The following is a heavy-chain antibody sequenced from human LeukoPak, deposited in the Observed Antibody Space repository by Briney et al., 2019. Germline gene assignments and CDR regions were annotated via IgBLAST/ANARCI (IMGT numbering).Heavy chain of an antibody. CDR3: ARPFSPTTSYGS. Sequence: GESLKISCKGSGYSFANYWIGWVRQMPGKGLEWMGIIYPFDSDTRYSPSFEGQVTISADKSISTAYLQWSSLKASDTAMYYCARPFSPTTSYGSWGQGTLVTVSS. J-gene: IGHJ4*02. D-gene: IGHD3-16*01. CDR2: IYPFDSDT. CDR1: GYSFANYW. V-gene: IGHV5-51*01.